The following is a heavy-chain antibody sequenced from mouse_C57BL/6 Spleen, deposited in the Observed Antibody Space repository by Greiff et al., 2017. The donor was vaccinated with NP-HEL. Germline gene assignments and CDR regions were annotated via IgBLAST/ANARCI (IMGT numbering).Heavy chain of an antibody. CDR3: ESGYYGYVEV. J-gene: IGHJ1*03. CDR1: GFTFSDYY. Sequence: EVHLVESEAGLVQPGSSMKLSCTASGFTFSDYYMAWVRQVPEKGLEWVANINYDGSNTDYLDTLKSRVIISRDNAKNMIYLQMSSLKSEDTATYDCESGYYGYVEVWGTGTTVTVYS. D-gene: IGHD2-2*01. V-gene: IGHV5-16*01. CDR2: INYDGSNT.